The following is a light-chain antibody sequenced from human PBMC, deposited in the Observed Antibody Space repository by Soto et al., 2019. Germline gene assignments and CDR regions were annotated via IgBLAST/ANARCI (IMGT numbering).Light chain of an antibody. CDR3: SSYSSSSTLVL. CDR1: SSDVGGYNW. J-gene: IGLJ2*01. CDR2: DVI. V-gene: IGLV2-14*03. Sequence: QSAPTQPASVSGSPGQSISISCTGTSSDVGGYNWVSWYQQHPGKAPRLIIFDVIYRPSGVSNRFSGSKSGNTASLTISGLQAEDEAEYYCSSYSSSSTLVLFGGGTKVTVL.